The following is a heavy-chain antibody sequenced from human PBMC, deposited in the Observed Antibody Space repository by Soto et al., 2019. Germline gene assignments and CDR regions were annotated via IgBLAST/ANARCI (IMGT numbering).Heavy chain of an antibody. Sequence: QVNLVQSGAEVKKPGASVKLSCQASGYSFSNYYMHWVRQAPGQGLEWMGIIKPSDGDTIYAQSLQGRVTVSGDTSTSTVYMELKGLTYEDTAVYYCANDRGGTDWENEALESWGQGTKVTVSS. CDR3: ANDRGGTDWENEALES. CDR2: IKPSDGDT. J-gene: IGHJ3*01. D-gene: IGHD1-1*01. CDR1: GYSFSNYY. V-gene: IGHV1-46*03.